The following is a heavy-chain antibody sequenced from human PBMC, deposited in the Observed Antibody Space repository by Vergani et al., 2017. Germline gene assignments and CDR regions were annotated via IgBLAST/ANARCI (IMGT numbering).Heavy chain of an antibody. V-gene: IGHV3-23*01. CDR3: ANDLNYGDYVVGEWGFDY. CDR1: GFTFSSYA. Sequence: EVQLLESGGGLVQPGGSLRLSCAASGFTFSSYAMSWVRQAPGKGLEWVSAISGSGGSTYYADSVKGRFTISRDNSKNTLYLQMNSLRAEDTAVYYCANDLNYGDYVVGEWGFDYWGQGTLVTVSS. CDR2: ISGSGGST. D-gene: IGHD4-17*01. J-gene: IGHJ4*02.